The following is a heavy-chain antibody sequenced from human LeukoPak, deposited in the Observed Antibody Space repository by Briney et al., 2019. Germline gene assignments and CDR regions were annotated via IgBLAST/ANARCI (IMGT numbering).Heavy chain of an antibody. V-gene: IGHV1-24*01. CDR3: ATAGVTMVRGVAFDI. J-gene: IGHJ3*02. CDR2: FDPEDGET. D-gene: IGHD3-10*01. Sequence: ASVTVSCKVSGYTLTELSMHWVRQAPGKGLEWMGGFDPEDGETIYAQKFQGRVTMTEDTSTDTAYMELSSLRSEDTAVYYCATAGVTMVRGVAFDIWGQGTMVTVSS. CDR1: GYTLTELS.